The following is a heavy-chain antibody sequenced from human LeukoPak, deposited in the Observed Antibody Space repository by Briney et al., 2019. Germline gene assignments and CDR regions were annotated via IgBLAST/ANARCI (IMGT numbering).Heavy chain of an antibody. Sequence: GGSLRLSCAASGFTFNNYAMSWVRQAPGKGLEWVSTISGSGGDTYYADSVKGRFTVSRDNSKNTLSLQMNSLRLEDTAVYYCAKDSWSRNGIFDPFDIWGQGTMVTVSS. V-gene: IGHV3-23*01. D-gene: IGHD2-8*01. CDR1: GFTFNNYA. CDR2: ISGSGGDT. CDR3: AKDSWSRNGIFDPFDI. J-gene: IGHJ3*02.